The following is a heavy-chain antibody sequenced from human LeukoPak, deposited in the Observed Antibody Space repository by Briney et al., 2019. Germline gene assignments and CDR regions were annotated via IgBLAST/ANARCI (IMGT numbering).Heavy chain of an antibody. CDR1: GFTFSSYS. Sequence: GGSLRLSCAASGFTFSSYSMNWVRQAPGKGLEWVSSISSSSSYIYYADSVKGRFTISRDNAKNSLYLQMNSLRAEDTAVYYCAKLPTISAGGYGSGSYYNWDAFDIWGQGTMVTVSS. J-gene: IGHJ3*02. CDR3: AKLPTISAGGYGSGSYYNWDAFDI. CDR2: ISSSSSYI. D-gene: IGHD3-10*01. V-gene: IGHV3-21*01.